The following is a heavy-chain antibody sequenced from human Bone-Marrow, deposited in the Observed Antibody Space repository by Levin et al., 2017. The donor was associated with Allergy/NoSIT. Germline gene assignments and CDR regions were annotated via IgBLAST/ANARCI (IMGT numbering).Heavy chain of an antibody. CDR2: IYYSGST. Sequence: SETLSLTCTVSGASISSFYWTWIRQPPGKGLEWIGFIYYSGSTNSNPSLKSRVTISLDTSKNQFSLKLSSLTAADTAVYYCARDSDYGDYEGLGTFDIWGQGTIITVSS. J-gene: IGHJ3*02. CDR3: ARDSDYGDYEGLGTFDI. CDR1: GASISSFY. D-gene: IGHD4-17*01. V-gene: IGHV4-59*01.